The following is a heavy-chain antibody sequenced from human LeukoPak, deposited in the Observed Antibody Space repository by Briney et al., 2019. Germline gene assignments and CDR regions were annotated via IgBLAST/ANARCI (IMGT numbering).Heavy chain of an antibody. Sequence: ASVKVSCKASGYTFTSYCISWVRQAPGQGLEWMGWISAYNGNTNYAQKLQGRVTMTTDTSTSTAYMELSSLRSEDTAVYYCAREGNRSSDSSASYPLDYWGQGTLVTVSS. J-gene: IGHJ4*02. CDR3: AREGNRSSDSSASYPLDY. V-gene: IGHV1-18*01. CDR2: ISAYNGNT. D-gene: IGHD1-26*01. CDR1: GYTFTSYC.